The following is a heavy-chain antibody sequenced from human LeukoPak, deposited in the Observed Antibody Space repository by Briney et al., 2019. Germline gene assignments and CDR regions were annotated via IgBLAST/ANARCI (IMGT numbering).Heavy chain of an antibody. J-gene: IGHJ4*02. Sequence: PGGSLRLSCAASGFTFSSYGMHWVRQAPGKGLEWVAVISYDGSNKYYADSVKGRFTISRDNAKNSLHLQMNSLRVEDTAVYYCARDQSGSWGSDYWGQGTLVTVSS. CDR3: ARDQSGSWGSDY. D-gene: IGHD7-27*01. CDR2: ISYDGSNK. CDR1: GFTFSSYG. V-gene: IGHV3-30*03.